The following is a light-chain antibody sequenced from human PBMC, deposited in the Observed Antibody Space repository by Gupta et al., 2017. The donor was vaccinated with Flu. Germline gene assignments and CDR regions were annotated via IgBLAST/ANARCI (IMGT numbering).Light chain of an antibody. Sequence: EIVLPQSPGTLSLSLGERATLSCRASQSVSSSYLAWYQQKPGQAPRLLIYGASSRATGIPDRFSGSGSGTDFTLTISRLEPEDFAVYYCQQYGSSPQRTFGQGTKVEIK. J-gene: IGKJ1*01. CDR1: QSVSSSY. V-gene: IGKV3-20*01. CDR3: QQYGSSPQRT. CDR2: GAS.